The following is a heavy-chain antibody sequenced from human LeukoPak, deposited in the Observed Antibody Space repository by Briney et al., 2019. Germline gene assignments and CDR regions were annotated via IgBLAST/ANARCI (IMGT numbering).Heavy chain of an antibody. CDR1: GGSIGSYY. Sequence: SETLSPTCTVSGGSIGSYYWHWIRQPPGKGLEWIGYISYSGSTNYNPSLKSRVTISVDTSKNQFSLKLNSVTAADTAVYYCARGRLGLDPWGQGTLVTVSS. CDR2: ISYSGST. CDR3: ARGRLGLDP. D-gene: IGHD7-27*01. V-gene: IGHV4-59*08. J-gene: IGHJ5*02.